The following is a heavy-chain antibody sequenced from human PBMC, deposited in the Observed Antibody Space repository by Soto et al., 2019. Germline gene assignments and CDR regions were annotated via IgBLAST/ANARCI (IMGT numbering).Heavy chain of an antibody. J-gene: IGHJ6*02. CDR3: ASRHSSGWTGYYYYGMDV. CDR1: GGTFSSYA. D-gene: IGHD6-19*01. V-gene: IGHV1-69*06. Sequence: SVKVSCKASGGTFSSYAISWVRQAPVQGLEWMGGIIPIFGTANYAQKFQGRVTITADKSTSTAYMELSSLRSEDTAVYYCASRHSSGWTGYYYYGMDVWGQGTTVTVSS. CDR2: IIPIFGTA.